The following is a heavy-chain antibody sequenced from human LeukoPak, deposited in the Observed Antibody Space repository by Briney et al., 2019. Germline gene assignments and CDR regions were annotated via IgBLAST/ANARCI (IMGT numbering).Heavy chain of an antibody. CDR3: ATDQRGAGLGFRYGSGSYNGMDV. Sequence: ASVKVSCKVSGYTLTELSMHWVRQTPGKGLEWMGGFDPEDGETLYAQKFQGRVTMTENTSTDTAYMELSSLRSEDTAVYYCATDQRGAGLGFRYGSGSYNGMDVWGQGTTVTVSS. CDR1: GYTLTELS. CDR2: FDPEDGET. D-gene: IGHD3-10*01. J-gene: IGHJ6*02. V-gene: IGHV1-24*01.